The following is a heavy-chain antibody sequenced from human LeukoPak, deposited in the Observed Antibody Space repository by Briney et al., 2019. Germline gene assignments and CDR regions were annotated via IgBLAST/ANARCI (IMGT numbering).Heavy chain of an antibody. CDR1: GGSLSSGDYY. CDR2: IYYSGST. V-gene: IGHV4-30-4*01. CDR3: ASRDTTSYWYFDL. Sequence: SQTLSLTCTVSGGSLSSGDYYWRWLRQPPGTGLEWIGYIYYSGSTYYNPSLKSRVTISVDTSKNQFSLKLSSVTAADTAVYYCASRDTTSYWYFDLWGRGTLVTVSS. D-gene: IGHD4-17*01. J-gene: IGHJ2*01.